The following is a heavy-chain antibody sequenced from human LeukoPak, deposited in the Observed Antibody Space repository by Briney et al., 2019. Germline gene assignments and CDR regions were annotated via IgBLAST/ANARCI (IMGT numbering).Heavy chain of an antibody. D-gene: IGHD2-15*01. CDR1: GFTFSSYS. V-gene: IGHV3-21*01. CDR2: ISSSSSYI. J-gene: IGHJ4*02. Sequence: GGSLRLSCAASGFTFSSYSMNWVRQAPGKGLEWVSSISSSSSYIYYADSVKGRFTISRDNAKNSLYLQMNSLRAEDTAVYYCGRDGPIYCSHGSCLDYWGQGTLVTGSS. CDR3: GRDGPIYCSHGSCLDY.